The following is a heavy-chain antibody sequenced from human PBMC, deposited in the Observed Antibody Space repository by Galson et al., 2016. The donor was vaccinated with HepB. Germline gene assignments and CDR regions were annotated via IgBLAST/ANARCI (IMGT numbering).Heavy chain of an antibody. CDR3: ARGGYCSGRSCYSCFQY. CDR2: IIPMFGTA. V-gene: IGHV1-69*13. D-gene: IGHD2-15*01. CDR1: GGTFSNYA. J-gene: IGHJ1*01. Sequence: SVKVSCKASGGTFSNYAISWVRQAPGQGLEWMGGIIPMFGTANYAQSFQGRVTITADESTRTAYMELISLRSDDTAVYYCARGGYCSGRSCYSCFQYWGQGTLVTVSS.